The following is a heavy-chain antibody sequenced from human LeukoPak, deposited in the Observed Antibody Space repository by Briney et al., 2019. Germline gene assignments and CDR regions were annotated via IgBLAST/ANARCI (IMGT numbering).Heavy chain of an antibody. CDR1: GFSFSYAW. CDR3: TTDLNQRLKWFGNPLDH. V-gene: IGHV3-15*01. D-gene: IGHD3-10*01. Sequence: GGSLRLSCVASGFSFSYAWMSRVRQAPGKGLQWVGHIRSETDGATTDYAAAVQGRFTISRDDSKKMLYLEMNSLKTEDTAVYYCTTDLNQRLKWFGNPLDHWGQGTPVTVSS. J-gene: IGHJ4*02. CDR2: IRSETDGATT.